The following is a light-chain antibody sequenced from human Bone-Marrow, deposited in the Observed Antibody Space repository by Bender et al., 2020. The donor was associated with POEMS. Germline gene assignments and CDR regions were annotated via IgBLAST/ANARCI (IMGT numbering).Light chain of an antibody. J-gene: IGLJ3*02. Sequence: QSALTQPASVSGSPGQSITISCTGTSSDVGGYNYVSWYQQHPGKAPKLMIYEVTKRPSGVSNRFSGSKSGNMASLTISGLQAEDEADYHCSSYAGSTSLVFGGGTKVTVL. CDR1: SSDVGGYNY. CDR3: SSYAGSTSLV. CDR2: EVT. V-gene: IGLV2-23*02.